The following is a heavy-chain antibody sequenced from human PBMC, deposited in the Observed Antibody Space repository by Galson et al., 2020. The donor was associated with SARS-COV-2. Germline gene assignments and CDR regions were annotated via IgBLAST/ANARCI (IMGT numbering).Heavy chain of an antibody. CDR3: AILAFTIFGVVVEAVNDYDYCMDG. CDR1: GYTFTSYA. J-gene: IGHJ6*03. D-gene: IGHD3-3*01. CDR2: INTNTGNP. V-gene: IGHV7-4-1*02. Sequence: ASVKVSCKASGYTFTSYAMNWVRQAPGQGLEWMGWINTNTGNPTYAQGFTGRFVFSLDTSVSTAYLQISSLKAEDTAVYSGAILAFTIFGVVVEAVNDYDYCMDGWGKGTTVTVAS.